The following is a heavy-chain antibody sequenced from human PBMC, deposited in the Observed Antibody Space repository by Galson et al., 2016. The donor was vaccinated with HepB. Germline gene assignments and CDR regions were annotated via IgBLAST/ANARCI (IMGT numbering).Heavy chain of an antibody. D-gene: IGHD2-21*01. CDR2: FFYRGPP. V-gene: IGHV4-39*01. CDR3: AIVVVPVSGRGGVFAH. J-gene: IGHJ5*02. Sequence: SETLSLTCDVSGDSLTSRNYFWGWIRQSPGTGLEWIGTFFYRGPPSNNPSLRSRVTLSADTSRNQFFLKMTSVTDADTAIYYCAIVVVPVSGRGGVFAHWGQGALITVSP. CDR1: GDSLTSRNYF.